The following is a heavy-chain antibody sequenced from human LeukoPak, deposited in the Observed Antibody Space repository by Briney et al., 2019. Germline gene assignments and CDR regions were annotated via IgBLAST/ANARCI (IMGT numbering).Heavy chain of an antibody. J-gene: IGHJ4*02. CDR2: IWSDGTNQ. Sequence: GGSLRLSCETSGFTFSHVGMHWVRQAPGKGLEWVAVIWSDGTNQYYGDSVKGRFTISRDNFRRTVSLQMNSLRAEDTAVYYCVKDAQRGFDYSNSLQHWGQGSLVTVSS. CDR1: GFTFSHVG. V-gene: IGHV3-33*06. CDR3: VKDAQRGFDYSNSLQH. D-gene: IGHD4-11*01.